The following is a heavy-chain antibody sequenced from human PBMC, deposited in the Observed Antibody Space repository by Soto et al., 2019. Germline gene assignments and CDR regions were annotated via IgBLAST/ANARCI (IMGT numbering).Heavy chain of an antibody. Sequence: SETLSLTCAVSGGSISSGGYSWSWIRQPPGKGLEWIGYIYHSGSTYYNPSLKSRVTISVDRSKNQFSLKLSSVTAADTAVYYCARVGSSGLDYRGQGTLVTVPS. CDR3: ARVGSSGLDY. CDR2: IYHSGST. CDR1: GGSISSGGYS. V-gene: IGHV4-30-2*01. J-gene: IGHJ4*02. D-gene: IGHD6-19*01.